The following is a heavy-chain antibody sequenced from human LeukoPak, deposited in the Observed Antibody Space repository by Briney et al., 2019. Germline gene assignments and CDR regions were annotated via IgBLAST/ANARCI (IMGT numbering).Heavy chain of an antibody. CDR2: IYYSGST. Sequence: SETLSLTCAVYGGSFSSYYWGWIRQPPGKGLEWIGSIYYSGSTYYNPSLKSRVTISVDASKNQFSLKLSSVTAADTAVYYCARHTRLWYFDYWGQGTLVTVSS. V-gene: IGHV4-39*01. J-gene: IGHJ4*02. CDR1: GGSFSSYY. D-gene: IGHD2-21*01. CDR3: ARHTRLWYFDY.